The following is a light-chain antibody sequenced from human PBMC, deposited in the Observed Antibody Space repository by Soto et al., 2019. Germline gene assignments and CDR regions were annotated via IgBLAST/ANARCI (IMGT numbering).Light chain of an antibody. J-gene: IGLJ1*01. Sequence: QSVLTHPPSASGTPGQSVTISCTGTSSDVGGYNVVSWYQQHPGKAPKLMIYEVTKRPSGVPDRFSGSKSGNTASLTVSGLQAEDEADYYCTPYAGSNNFVFGTGTKSPS. V-gene: IGLV2-8*01. CDR3: TPYAGSNNFV. CDR2: EVT. CDR1: SSDVGGYNV.